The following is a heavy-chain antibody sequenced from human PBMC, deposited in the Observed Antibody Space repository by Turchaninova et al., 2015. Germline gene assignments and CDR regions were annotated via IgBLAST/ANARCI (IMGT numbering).Heavy chain of an antibody. V-gene: IGHV3-23*01. CDR1: GLIFSSYA. CDR3: AKDPNGDYIGTFDF. CDR2: IHGSSGFT. D-gene: IGHD4-17*01. J-gene: IGHJ3*01. Sequence: EVQLLESGGGVVQPGGSLRLSCAASGLIFSSYAMSWVRQAPGKGLEWVSAIHGSSGFTYHAESVVGLFTISRDNSKNTLYLQMNSLRAEDTAVYFCAKDPNGDYIGTFDFGGQGTMVTVSS.